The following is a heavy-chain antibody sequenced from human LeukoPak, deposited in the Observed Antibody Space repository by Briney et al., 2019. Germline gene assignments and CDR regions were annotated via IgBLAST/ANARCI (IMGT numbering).Heavy chain of an antibody. D-gene: IGHD6-6*01. V-gene: IGHV4-34*01. CDR1: GGSFSGYY. Sequence: SETLSLTCAVSGGSFSGYYWSWIRQPPGKGLEWIGEINHSGSTNYNPSLKSRVTISVDTSKNQFSLKLSSVTAADTAVYYCARHRVLYSSSPLDYWGQGALVTVSS. J-gene: IGHJ4*02. CDR3: ARHRVLYSSSPLDY. CDR2: INHSGST.